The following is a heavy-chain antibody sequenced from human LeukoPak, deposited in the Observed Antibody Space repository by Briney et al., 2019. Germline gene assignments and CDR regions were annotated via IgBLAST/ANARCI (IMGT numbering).Heavy chain of an antibody. CDR2: INPSSGGT. CDR1: GYTFTSYY. J-gene: IGHJ4*02. V-gene: IGHV1-2*02. Sequence: GASVKVSCKASGYTFTSYYMHWVRQAPVQGLEWMGWINPSSGGTDYSQKFQGRVTMTRDTSISTAYMELSSLKSDDTAVYYCARLSSGDAPYWGQGTLVTVSS. D-gene: IGHD6-19*01. CDR3: ARLSSGDAPY.